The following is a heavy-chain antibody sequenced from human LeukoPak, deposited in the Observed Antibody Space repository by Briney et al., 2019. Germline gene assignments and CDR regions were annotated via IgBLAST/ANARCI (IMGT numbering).Heavy chain of an antibody. J-gene: IGHJ4*02. CDR3: AEVARSGY. CDR2: IDSDGSVT. V-gene: IGHV3-74*01. D-gene: IGHD5-12*01. CDR1: GFMFSNYW. Sequence: GGSLRLSCAASGFMFSNYWMHWVRQAPGKGLVWVSRIDSDGSVTTYADSVKGRFTISRDNAKNTLYLQMNSLRADDTAVYYCAEVARSGYWGQGTLVTVSS.